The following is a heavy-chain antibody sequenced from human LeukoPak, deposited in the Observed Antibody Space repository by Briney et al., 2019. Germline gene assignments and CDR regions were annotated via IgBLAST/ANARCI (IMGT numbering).Heavy chain of an antibody. CDR1: GGSISSYY. CDR3: ARETSQKGAHYMDV. J-gene: IGHJ6*03. V-gene: IGHV4-59*01. Sequence: SETLSLTCTVSGGSISSYYWSWIRQPPGKGLEWIGYIYYSGSTNYNPSPKSRVTISVDTSKNQFSLKLSSVTAADTAVYYCARETSQKGAHYMDVWGKGTTITISS. D-gene: IGHD3-16*01. CDR2: IYYSGST.